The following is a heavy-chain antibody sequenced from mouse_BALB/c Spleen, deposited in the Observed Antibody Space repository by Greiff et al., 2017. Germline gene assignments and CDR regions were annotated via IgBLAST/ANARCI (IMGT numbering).Heavy chain of an antibody. CDR1: GFSLTSYG. Sequence: QVQLQQSGPGLVAPSQSLSITCTVSGFSLTSYGVHWVRQPPGKGLEWLGVIWAGGSTNYNSALMSRLSISKDNSKSQVFLKMNSLQTDDTAMYYCARDFVHYYGPSYWYFDVWGAGTTVTVSS. D-gene: IGHD1-2*01. CDR2: IWAGGST. CDR3: ARDFVHYYGPSYWYFDV. J-gene: IGHJ1*01. V-gene: IGHV2-9*02.